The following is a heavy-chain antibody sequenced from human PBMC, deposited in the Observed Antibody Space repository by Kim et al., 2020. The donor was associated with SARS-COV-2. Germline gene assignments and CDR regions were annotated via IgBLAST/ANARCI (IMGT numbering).Heavy chain of an antibody. Sequence: GGSLRLSCAASGFTFSNYGMHWVRQAPGKGLEWVAVIWYDGSNKYHGDSVKGRFTISRDNPKNTLYLQMNNLRAEDTAVCYCARRLGGVVIGYYLDVWGTGTAVTVSS. CDR1: GFTFSNYG. CDR3: ARRLGGVVIGYYLDV. V-gene: IGHV3-33*01. D-gene: IGHD3-3*01. CDR2: IWYDGSNK. J-gene: IGHJ6*03.